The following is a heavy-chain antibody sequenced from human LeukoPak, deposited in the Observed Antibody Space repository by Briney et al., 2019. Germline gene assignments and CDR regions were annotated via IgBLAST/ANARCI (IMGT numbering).Heavy chain of an antibody. CDR1: GGTFSSYA. D-gene: IGHD6-19*01. J-gene: IGHJ4*02. CDR3: ARDDIAVAGTGSCVFDS. CDR2: IIPIFGTA. V-gene: IGHV1-69*05. Sequence: SVKVSCKASGGTFSSYAISWVRQAPGQGLEWMGGIIPIFGTANYAQKLQGRVTMTTDTSTSTAYMELRSLRSDDTAVYYCARDDIAVAGTGSCVFDSWGQGTLVTVSS.